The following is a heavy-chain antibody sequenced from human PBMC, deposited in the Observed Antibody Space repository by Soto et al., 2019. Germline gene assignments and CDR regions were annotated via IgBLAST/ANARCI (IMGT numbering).Heavy chain of an antibody. CDR1: GYTFSNFW. CDR3: ARSPRSSPYFDY. J-gene: IGHJ4*02. Sequence: GESLKISCQCSGYTFSNFWIGWVRHLPGQGLEWMGIIYPGDHETRYSPSFRGKVTISADKSINTAYLQWNGLEASDTAFYFCARSPRSSPYFDYWGQGALVTVSS. V-gene: IGHV5-51*01. D-gene: IGHD6-13*01. CDR2: IYPGDHET.